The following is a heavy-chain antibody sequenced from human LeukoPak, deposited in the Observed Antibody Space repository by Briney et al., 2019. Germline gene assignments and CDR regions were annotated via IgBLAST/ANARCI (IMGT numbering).Heavy chain of an antibody. D-gene: IGHD3-10*02. Sequence: PGGSLRLSCAASGFTFDDYAMHWVRQAPGKGLQWVSSISGGDVTTSYADSVKGRFIISRDNSKNTLYLDMDSLRAEDTAIYYCAKPSGRVRGWYFDLWGRGTVVTVSS. CDR2: ISGGDVTT. CDR1: GFTFDDYA. CDR3: AKPSGRVRGWYFDL. J-gene: IGHJ2*01. V-gene: IGHV3-23*01.